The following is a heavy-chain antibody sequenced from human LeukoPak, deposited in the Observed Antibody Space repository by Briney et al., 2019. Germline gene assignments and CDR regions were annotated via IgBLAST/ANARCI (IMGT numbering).Heavy chain of an antibody. J-gene: IGHJ4*02. V-gene: IGHV3-23*01. CDR2: ITGGGGST. D-gene: IGHD3-22*01. Sequence: PGGSLRLSCAASGFTFSSYAMSWVRQAPGKGLEWVSGITGGGGSTYYADSVKGRFTISRDNSKNTLYLQMNSLRAEDTAVYYCAKLYIYDSPPQNYWGQGTLVTVSS. CDR3: AKLYIYDSPPQNY. CDR1: GFTFSSYA.